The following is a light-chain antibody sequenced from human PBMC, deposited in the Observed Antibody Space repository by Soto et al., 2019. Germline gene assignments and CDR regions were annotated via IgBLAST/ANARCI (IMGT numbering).Light chain of an antibody. Sequence: DIVMTQSPDYLAVSLGGRATINCKSSQSIVYNSNNNNYLAWYQQKPGQPPKLLISWASSRESGVPDRFSDSGSGTDVTLTVSSLQAEDVAVYYCQEYYNTPYPFGQGTKLEIK. CDR3: QEYYNTPYP. J-gene: IGKJ2*01. CDR2: WAS. V-gene: IGKV4-1*01. CDR1: QSIVYNSNNNNY.